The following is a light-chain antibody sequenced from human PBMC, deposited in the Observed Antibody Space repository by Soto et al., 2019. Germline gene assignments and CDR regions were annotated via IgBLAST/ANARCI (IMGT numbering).Light chain of an antibody. V-gene: IGKV3-15*01. Sequence: IVMTQSPVTLSVSPGERVTLSCRASQSVNSNLAWFQQKPGQAPRVLIYGASTTATGIPPRFSGRESGTEFTRTVSSLGAEDSEVYFCLRYNDWYSVGQGTKLEIK. CDR3: LRYNDWYS. CDR1: QSVNSN. CDR2: GAS. J-gene: IGKJ2*03.